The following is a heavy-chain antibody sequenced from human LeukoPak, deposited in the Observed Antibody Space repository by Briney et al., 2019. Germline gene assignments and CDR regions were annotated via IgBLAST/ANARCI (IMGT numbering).Heavy chain of an antibody. CDR3: ARSSPTYYIDSSAYYYGDY. J-gene: IGHJ4*02. D-gene: IGHD3-22*01. CDR1: AYSFTDYY. Sequence: ASVKVSCKASAYSFTDYYIHWVRQAPGQGLEWMGRINPNSGGTDYAQKFQGRVTMTRDTSISTAYMELSRLRSDDTAVYYCARSSPTYYIDSSAYYYGDYWGQGTLVIVSS. CDR2: INPNSGGT. V-gene: IGHV1-2*06.